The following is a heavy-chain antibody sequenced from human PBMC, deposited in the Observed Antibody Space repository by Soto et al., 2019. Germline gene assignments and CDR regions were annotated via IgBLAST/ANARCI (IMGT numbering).Heavy chain of an antibody. Sequence: QVQLAQSTGEVKKPGASVRVSCKATGYTFIRYGIAWVRQAPGQGFEWMGWISPYNDHTVYAQKFQGRVTMTADTSTXTXYXXLRGLKSDDTAVYYCARGGYYDNSWGKLSHYGLDVWGQGTSVSVSS. CDR3: ARGGYYDNSWGKLSHYGLDV. CDR1: GYTFIRYG. V-gene: IGHV1-18*01. J-gene: IGHJ6*02. D-gene: IGHD3-16*01. CDR2: ISPYNDHT.